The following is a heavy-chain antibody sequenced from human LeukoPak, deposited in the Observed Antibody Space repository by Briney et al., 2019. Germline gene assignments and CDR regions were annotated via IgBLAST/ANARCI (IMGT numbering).Heavy chain of an antibody. CDR3: ARGREGYSYGSVNDAFDI. CDR1: GYTFTGYY. V-gene: IGHV1-2*02. CDR2: INPNSGGT. Sequence: ASVKVSCKASGYTFTGYYMHWVRQAPGQGLEWMGWINPNSGGTNYAQKFQGRVTMTRDTSISTAYMELSRLRSDDTAVYYCARGREGYSYGSVNDAFDIWGQGTMVTVSS. D-gene: IGHD5-18*01. J-gene: IGHJ3*02.